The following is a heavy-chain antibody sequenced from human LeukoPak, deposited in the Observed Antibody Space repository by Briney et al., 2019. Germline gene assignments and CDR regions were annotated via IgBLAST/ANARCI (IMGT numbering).Heavy chain of an antibody. Sequence: GGSLRLSCAASGFTFSSYSMNWVRQAPGKGLEWVSSISSSSSYIYYADSVKGRFTISRDNAKNSLYLQMNSLRAEDTAVYYCGASGYCSGGSCYSFYYYMDVWGKGTTVTVSS. J-gene: IGHJ6*03. V-gene: IGHV3-21*01. CDR1: GFTFSSYS. CDR2: ISSSSSYI. D-gene: IGHD2-15*01. CDR3: GASGYCSGGSCYSFYYYMDV.